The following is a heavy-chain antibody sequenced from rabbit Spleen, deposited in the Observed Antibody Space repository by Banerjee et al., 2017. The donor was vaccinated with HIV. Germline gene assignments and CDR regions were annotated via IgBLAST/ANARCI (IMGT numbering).Heavy chain of an antibody. J-gene: IGHJ6*01. CDR3: ARDAGTSFSTYGMDL. CDR2: IEAGSSGFT. V-gene: IGHV1S40*01. Sequence: QSLEESGGDLVKPGASLTLTCIASGVSFSVSSYICWVRQAPGKGLEWIACIEAGSSGFTYFANWAKGRFTISKTSSTSVTLQMTSLTAADTATYFCARDAGTSFSTYGMDLWGPGTLVTVS. D-gene: IGHD4-2*01. CDR1: GVSFSVSSY.